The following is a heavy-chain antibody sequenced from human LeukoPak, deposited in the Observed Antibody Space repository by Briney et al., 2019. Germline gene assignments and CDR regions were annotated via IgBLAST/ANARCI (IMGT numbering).Heavy chain of an antibody. CDR2: MNPNSGNT. CDR3: ARGRLRYFDGCCAFDI. D-gene: IGHD3-9*01. Sequence: ASVKVSCKASGYTFTSYDINWVRQAPGQGLEWMGWMNPNSGNTGYAQKFQSRVTIIRNTSISTAYMGLSSLRSEDTAVYYCARGRLRYFDGCCAFDIWGQGTMLTVSS. CDR1: GYTFTSYD. J-gene: IGHJ3*02. V-gene: IGHV1-8*03.